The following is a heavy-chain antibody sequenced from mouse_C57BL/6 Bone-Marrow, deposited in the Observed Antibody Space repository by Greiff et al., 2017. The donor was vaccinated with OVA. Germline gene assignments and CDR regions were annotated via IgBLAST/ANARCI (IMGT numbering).Heavy chain of an antibody. CDR3: AREGDGSSSYYFDD. Sequence: QVQLQQSGAELVRPGTSVKLSCKASGYTFTSYWMHWVKQRPGQGLEWIGVIDPSDSYTNYNQKFKGKATLTVDTSSSTAYMQLSSLTSEDSAVYYCAREGDGSSSYYFDDWGQGTTLTVSS. CDR2: IDPSDSYT. J-gene: IGHJ2*01. V-gene: IGHV1-59*01. CDR1: GYTFTSYW. D-gene: IGHD1-1*01.